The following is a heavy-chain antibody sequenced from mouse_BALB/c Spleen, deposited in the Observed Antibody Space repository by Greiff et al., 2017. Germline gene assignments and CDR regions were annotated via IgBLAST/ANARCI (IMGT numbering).Heavy chain of an antibody. Sequence: VQLQQSGAELVRPGVSVKISCKGSGYTFTDYAMHWVKQSHAKSLEWIGVISTYYGDASYNQKFKGKATMTVDKSSSTAYMELARLTSEDSAIYYCARSYYGNYDAMDDWGQGTSVTVSS. CDR2: ISTYYGDA. J-gene: IGHJ4*01. CDR3: ARSYYGNYDAMDD. V-gene: IGHV1S137*01. CDR1: GYTFTDYA. D-gene: IGHD2-10*01.